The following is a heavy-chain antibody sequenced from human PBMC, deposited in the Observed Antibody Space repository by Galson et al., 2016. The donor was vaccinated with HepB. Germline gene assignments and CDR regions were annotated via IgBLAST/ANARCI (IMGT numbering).Heavy chain of an antibody. J-gene: IGHJ4*02. CDR1: GDSVSSHSAV. V-gene: IGHV6-1*01. Sequence: CAISGDSVSSHSAVWNWIRQSPSRGLEWLGRTFYKSKWYNDYAVSVKSRITVNADTSKNQFSLHLNSVTPDDTAVYYCTRGFEYSSGWYYFDHWGQGPLVTVPS. CDR3: TRGFEYSSGWYYFDH. CDR2: TFYKSKWYN. D-gene: IGHD6-19*01.